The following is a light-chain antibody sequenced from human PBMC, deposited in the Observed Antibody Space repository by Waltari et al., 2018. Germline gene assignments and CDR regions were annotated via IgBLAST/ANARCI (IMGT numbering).Light chain of an antibody. J-gene: IGLJ1*01. CDR1: DSDVGAHVF. CDR2: EVS. Sequence: QSALTQPASVSGSPGQSITISCPGTDSDVGAHVFVPWYQQHPGKAPHLIIYEVSNRPSGISNRFSASKSGNTASLTISGLQAEDEADYYCSSYTTSSAPGVFGTGTRVTVL. CDR3: SSYTTSSAPGV. V-gene: IGLV2-14*01.